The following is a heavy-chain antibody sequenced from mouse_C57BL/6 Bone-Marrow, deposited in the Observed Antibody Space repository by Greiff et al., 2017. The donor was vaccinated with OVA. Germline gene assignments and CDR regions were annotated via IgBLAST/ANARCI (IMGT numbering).Heavy chain of an antibody. D-gene: IGHD1-1*01. CDR1: GYSITSGYD. V-gene: IGHV3-1*01. Sequence: DVMLVESGPGMVKPSQSLSLTCTVTGYSITSGYDWHWIRHFPGNKLEWMGYISYSGSTNYNPSLKSRISITHDTSKNHFFLKLNSVTTEDTATYYCARGYYGSLWFAYWGQGTLVTVSA. CDR2: ISYSGST. J-gene: IGHJ3*01. CDR3: ARGYYGSLWFAY.